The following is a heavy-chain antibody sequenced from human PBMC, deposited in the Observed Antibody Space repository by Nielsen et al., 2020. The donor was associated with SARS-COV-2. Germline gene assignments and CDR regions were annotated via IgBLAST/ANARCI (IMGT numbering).Heavy chain of an antibody. J-gene: IGHJ4*02. CDR2: IKQFGSEK. CDR3: TREPAAIRSDY. V-gene: IGHV3-7*03. D-gene: IGHD2-2*01. CDR1: GFTFSSYW. Sequence: GGSLRLSCAASGFTFSSYWMSWVRQAPGKGLEWVANIKQFGSEKYYVDSVKGRFTISRDNAKSSLFLQMNSLRAEDTAVYYCTREPAAIRSDYWGQGTPVTVSS.